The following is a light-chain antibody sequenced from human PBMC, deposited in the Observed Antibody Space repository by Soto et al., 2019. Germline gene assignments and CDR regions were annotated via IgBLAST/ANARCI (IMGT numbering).Light chain of an antibody. V-gene: IGLV2-14*01. Sequence: QSVLTQPASVSGSHGQSITISCTGTSSDVGGYKYVSWYQQHPGKVPKLMIYEVSNRPSGVSNRFSGSKSGNTASLSISGLQAEDDAEYYCSSYTRSTTLNVLFGGGTKLTVL. CDR2: EVS. CDR3: SSYTRSTTLNVL. J-gene: IGLJ2*01. CDR1: SSDVGGYKY.